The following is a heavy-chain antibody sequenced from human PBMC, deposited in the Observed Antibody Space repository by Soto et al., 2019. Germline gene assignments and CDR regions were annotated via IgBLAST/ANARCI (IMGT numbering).Heavy chain of an antibody. CDR1: GFTFSSYG. D-gene: IGHD6-6*01. CDR3: ANSPRPFYYYGMDV. CDR2: ISYDGSNK. J-gene: IGHJ6*02. Sequence: GGSLRLSCAASGFTFSSYGMHWVRQAPGKGLEWVAVISYDGSNKYYADSVKGRFTISRDNSKNTLYLQMNSLRAEDTAVYYCANSPRPFYYYGMDVWGQGTTVTVPS. V-gene: IGHV3-30*18.